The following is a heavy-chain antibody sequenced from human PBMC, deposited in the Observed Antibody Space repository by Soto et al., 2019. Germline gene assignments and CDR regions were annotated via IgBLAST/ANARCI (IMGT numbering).Heavy chain of an antibody. CDR1: EFSFSDYW. J-gene: IGHJ4*02. CDR2: IKKDGSEK. CDR3: ARRAAVVGLDY. V-gene: IGHV3-7*01. Sequence: EVQLVESGGGFVQPGGSLRLSCSASEFSFSDYWMTWVRQAPGKGLEWVASIKKDGSEKSYVDSVKGRFTISRDNAKNSLYLHMSSLRDEYTAVYYCARRAAVVGLDYWGQGALVTVSS. D-gene: IGHD6-13*01.